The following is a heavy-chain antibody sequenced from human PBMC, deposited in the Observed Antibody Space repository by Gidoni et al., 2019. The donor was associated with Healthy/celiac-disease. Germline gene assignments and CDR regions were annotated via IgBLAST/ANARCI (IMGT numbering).Heavy chain of an antibody. V-gene: IGHV3-11*05. J-gene: IGHJ6*02. CDR2: ISSSSSYT. Sequence: QVQLVESGGGLVKPGGSLRLSCAASGFTFSDYYMSWIRQAPGKGLAWVSYISSSSSYTNYADSVKGRFTISRDNAKNSLYLQMNSLRAEDTAVYYCARAMVRGVEYYYGMDVWGQGTTVTVSS. CDR1: GFTFSDYY. CDR3: ARAMVRGVEYYYGMDV. D-gene: IGHD3-10*01.